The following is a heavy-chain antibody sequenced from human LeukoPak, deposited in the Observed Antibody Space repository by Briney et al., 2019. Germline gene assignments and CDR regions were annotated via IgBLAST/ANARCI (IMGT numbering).Heavy chain of an antibody. CDR3: ARDKYSSTWYGAFDV. V-gene: IGHV4-59*01. CDR1: GGSISSYY. Sequence: SETLSLTCTVSGGSISSYYWSWIRQPPGKGLEWIGYIYYSGSITYNPSLKSRVSISGDSSKKQFSLKLSSVTAADTAIYYCARDKYSSTWYGAFDVWGQGTMVTVS. J-gene: IGHJ3*01. CDR2: IYYSGSI. D-gene: IGHD6-13*01.